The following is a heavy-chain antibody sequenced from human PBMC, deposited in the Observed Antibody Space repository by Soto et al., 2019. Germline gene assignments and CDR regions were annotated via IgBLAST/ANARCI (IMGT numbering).Heavy chain of an antibody. D-gene: IGHD1-20*01. Sequence: SETLSLTCTVSGGSISSYYWSWIRQPPGKGLEWIGYIYYSGSTNYNPSLKSRVTISVDTSKNQFSLKLSSVTAADTAVYYCARVRITGYDAFDIWCQGTMVTVSS. CDR1: GGSISSYY. CDR3: ARVRITGYDAFDI. CDR2: IYYSGST. V-gene: IGHV4-59*01. J-gene: IGHJ3*02.